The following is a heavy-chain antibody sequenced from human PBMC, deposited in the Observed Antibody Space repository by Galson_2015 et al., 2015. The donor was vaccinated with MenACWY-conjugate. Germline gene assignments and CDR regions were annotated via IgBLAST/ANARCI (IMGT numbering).Heavy chain of an antibody. V-gene: IGHV3-64D*06. CDR2: IRGSGDGT. J-gene: IGHJ4*02. CDR3: VVNSYGS. D-gene: IGHD2/OR15-2a*01. CDR1: GFAFSNYS. Sequence: SVRLSCAASGFAFSNYSLHWVRQAPGKGLEYVAAIRGSGDGTYYADSVKGRFTISRDKSKNTLYLKMSSLRAEDTAVYYCVVNSYGSWGQGTMVTVSS.